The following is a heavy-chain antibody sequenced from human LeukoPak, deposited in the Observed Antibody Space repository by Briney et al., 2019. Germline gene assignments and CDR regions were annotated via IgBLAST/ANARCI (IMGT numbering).Heavy chain of an antibody. Sequence: GGSLRLSCAASGFTFSSYWMHWVRQAPGKGLVWVSRINSDGSSTSYADSVKGRFTISRDNAKNTLYLQMNSLRAEDTAVYYCARDEGYYDFWGGYPSRMDVWGQGTTVTVSS. CDR3: ARDEGYYDFWGGYPSRMDV. J-gene: IGHJ6*02. CDR1: GFTFSSYW. D-gene: IGHD3-3*01. V-gene: IGHV3-74*01. CDR2: INSDGSST.